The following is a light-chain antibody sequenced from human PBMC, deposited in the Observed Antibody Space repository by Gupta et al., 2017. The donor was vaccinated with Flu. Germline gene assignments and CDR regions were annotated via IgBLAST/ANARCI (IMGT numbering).Light chain of an antibody. CDR1: QSISSY. J-gene: IGKJ2*01. V-gene: IGKV1-39*01. Sequence: DIQMTPSPSSLPASVGDRVTITCRASQSISSYLNWYQQKPGKAPKLLIYAASSLQSGVPSRFSGSGSGTDFTLTISSLQPEDFATYYCQQSYSTPETFGQGTKLEIK. CDR3: QQSYSTPET. CDR2: AAS.